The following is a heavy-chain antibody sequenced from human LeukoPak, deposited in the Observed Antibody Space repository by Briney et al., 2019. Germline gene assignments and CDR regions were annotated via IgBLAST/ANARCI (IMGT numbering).Heavy chain of an antibody. Sequence: GGSLRLSCAASGFTFSSYAMSWVRQAPGKGLEWVSPISGSGGSTYYADSVRGRFTISRDNSKNTLYLQMKSLRAEDTAVYYCAKCSSIAARPAYFDYWGQGTLVTVSS. CDR2: ISGSGGST. D-gene: IGHD6-6*01. V-gene: IGHV3-23*01. CDR3: AKCSSIAARPAYFDY. J-gene: IGHJ4*02. CDR1: GFTFSSYA.